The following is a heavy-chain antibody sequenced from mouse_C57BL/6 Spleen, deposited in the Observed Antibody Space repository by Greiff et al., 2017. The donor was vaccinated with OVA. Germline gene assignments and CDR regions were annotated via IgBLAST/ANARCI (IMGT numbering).Heavy chain of an antibody. CDR1: GYTFTSYW. CDR2: IDPSDSYT. D-gene: IGHD2-3*01. V-gene: IGHV1-50*01. Sequence: VKLQQPGAELVKPGASVKLSCKASGYTFTSYWMQWVKQRPGQGLEWIGEIDPSDSYTNYNQKFKGKATLTVDTSSSTAYMQLSSLTSEDSAVYYCARGGYYPYYYAMDYWGQGTSVTVSS. J-gene: IGHJ4*01. CDR3: ARGGYYPYYYAMDY.